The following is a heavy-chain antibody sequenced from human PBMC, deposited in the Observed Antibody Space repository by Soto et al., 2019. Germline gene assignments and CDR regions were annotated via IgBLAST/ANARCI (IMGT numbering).Heavy chain of an antibody. Sequence: GGSLRLPCAASGFTFTNYAMSWVRQAPGKGLEWVSAISGSGTSTYYADSVKGRFTISRDNSKNTLYLQMNSLRAEDTAVYYCAKNRGYCSGGSCYFDYWGQGTLVTVSS. V-gene: IGHV3-23*01. CDR1: GFTFTNYA. D-gene: IGHD2-15*01. CDR2: ISGSGTST. J-gene: IGHJ4*02. CDR3: AKNRGYCSGGSCYFDY.